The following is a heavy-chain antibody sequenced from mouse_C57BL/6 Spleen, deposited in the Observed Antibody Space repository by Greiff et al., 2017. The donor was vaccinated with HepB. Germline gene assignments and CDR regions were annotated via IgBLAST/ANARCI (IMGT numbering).Heavy chain of an antibody. V-gene: IGHV1-7*01. J-gene: IGHJ4*01. CDR1: GYTFTSYW. CDR2: INPSSGYT. CDR3: AKAEAGYLSYAMDY. Sequence: QVHVKQSGAELAKPGASVKLSCKASGYTFTSYWMHWVKQRPGQGLEWIGYINPSSGYTKYNQKFKDKATLTADKSSSTAYMQLSSLTYEDSAVYYCAKAEAGYLSYAMDYWGQGTSVTVSS. D-gene: IGHD2-2*01.